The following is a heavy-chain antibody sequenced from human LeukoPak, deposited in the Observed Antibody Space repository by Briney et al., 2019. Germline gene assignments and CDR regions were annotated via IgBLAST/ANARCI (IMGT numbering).Heavy chain of an antibody. CDR2: IIPIFGTA. CDR3: ARTGVLMVYASYMWFDP. V-gene: IGHV1-69*13. D-gene: IGHD2-8*01. Sequence: SVKVSCKASGGTFSSYAISWVRQAPGQGLEWMGGIIPIFGTANYAQKFQGRVTITADESTSTAYMELSSLRSEDTAVYYCARTGVLMVYASYMWFDPWGQGTLVTVSS. CDR1: GGTFSSYA. J-gene: IGHJ5*02.